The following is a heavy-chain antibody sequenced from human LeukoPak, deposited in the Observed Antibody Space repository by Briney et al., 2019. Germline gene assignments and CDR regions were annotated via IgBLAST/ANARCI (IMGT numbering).Heavy chain of an antibody. Sequence: ASVKVSCKASGYTFTSYSINWVRQAPGQGLEWMGWISAYNGNTNYAQKFQGRVTMTTDASTSTAYMELRSLRSDDTAVYYCARGYCSSTNCYTATAWFDPWGQGTLVTVSS. CDR2: ISAYNGNT. D-gene: IGHD2-2*02. J-gene: IGHJ5*02. CDR3: ARGYCSSTNCYTATAWFDP. V-gene: IGHV1-18*01. CDR1: GYTFTSYS.